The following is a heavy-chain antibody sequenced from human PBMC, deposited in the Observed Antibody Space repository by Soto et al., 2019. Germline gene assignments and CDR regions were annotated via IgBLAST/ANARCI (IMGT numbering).Heavy chain of an antibody. V-gene: IGHV3-53*01. Sequence: GGSLRLSCAASGFTVSSNYMSWVRQAPGKELEWASVIYSGGSTYYADSVKGRFTISRDNSKNTLSLQMNSLRAEDTAVSYCARGARLRYFDWSLDYWGQGTLVTVSS. CDR2: IYSGGST. J-gene: IGHJ4*02. CDR1: GFTVSSNY. D-gene: IGHD3-9*01. CDR3: ARGARLRYFDWSLDY.